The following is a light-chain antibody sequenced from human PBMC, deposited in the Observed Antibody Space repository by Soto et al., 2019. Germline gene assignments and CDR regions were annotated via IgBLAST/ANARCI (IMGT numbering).Light chain of an antibody. Sequence: QSVLTQPPSVSGAPGQRVTISCTGSSSNIGAGYDVHWYQQLPGAAPKLLIYDNTNRPSGVPDRFSGSKSGTSASLAITGLQAEDEADYYCQSYDSSLSVVFGGGTTLTVL. V-gene: IGLV1-40*01. CDR3: QSYDSSLSVV. CDR1: SSNIGAGYD. CDR2: DNT. J-gene: IGLJ2*01.